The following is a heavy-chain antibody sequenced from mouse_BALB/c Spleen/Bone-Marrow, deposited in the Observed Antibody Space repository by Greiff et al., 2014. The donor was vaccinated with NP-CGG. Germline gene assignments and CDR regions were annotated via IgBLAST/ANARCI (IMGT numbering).Heavy chain of an antibody. CDR1: GYTFTNYW. V-gene: IGHV1-5*01. J-gene: IGHJ3*01. CDR3: ARNWDWVFAY. D-gene: IGHD4-1*01. CDR2: IYPGNNDA. Sequence: EVKLQESGTVLARPGASLRMSCKASGYTFTNYWINWIKQRPGQGLEWIGAIYPGNNDAKYTQKFKAKAKLTAVTSTSTADMELSSLTNEDSAVYYCARNWDWVFAYWGQGTLVIVSA.